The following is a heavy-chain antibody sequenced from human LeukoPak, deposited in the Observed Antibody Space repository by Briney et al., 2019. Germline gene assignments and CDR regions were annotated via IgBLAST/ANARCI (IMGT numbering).Heavy chain of an antibody. V-gene: IGHV3-7*01. CDR3: GRVWAVEVPAARSPFFYYGMDV. Sequence: GGSLRLSCAASGFTFSSYWMSWVRQAPGKGLEWVANIKQDESENYYVDSVKGRFTISRDNAKNSLYLQMNSLRAEDTAVYYCGRVWAVEVPAARSPFFYYGMDVGAKGTRATVS. D-gene: IGHD2-2*01. CDR2: IKQDESEN. J-gene: IGHJ6*04. CDR1: GFTFSSYW.